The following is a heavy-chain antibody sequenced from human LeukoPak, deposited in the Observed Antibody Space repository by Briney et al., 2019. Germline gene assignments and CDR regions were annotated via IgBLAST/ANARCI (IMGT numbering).Heavy chain of an antibody. CDR3: VRDLGGYSYASDFDY. V-gene: IGHV3-21*01. D-gene: IGHD5-18*01. J-gene: IGHJ4*02. CDR1: GFTFGTYD. Sequence: GGSLRLSCAASGFTFGTYDMQWVRQAPGKGLEWVSSISSSSSYIYYADSVKGRFTISRDNAKNSLYLQMNSLRAEDTAVYYSVRDLGGYSYASDFDYSGERTLVTVSS. CDR2: ISSSSSYI.